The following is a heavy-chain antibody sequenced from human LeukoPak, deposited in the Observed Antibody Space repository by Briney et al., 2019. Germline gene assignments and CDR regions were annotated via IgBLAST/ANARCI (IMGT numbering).Heavy chain of an antibody. J-gene: IGHJ6*02. D-gene: IGHD3-9*01. V-gene: IGHV3-33*01. Sequence: GGSLRLSCAASGFTFSSCGMHWVRQAPGKGLEWVAVIWYDGSNKYYADSVKGRFTISRDNSKNTLYLQMNNLRAEDTAVYYCARDQIPGGDWLPRLYGMDVWGQGSTVTVSS. CDR3: ARDQIPGGDWLPRLYGMDV. CDR1: GFTFSSCG. CDR2: IWYDGSNK.